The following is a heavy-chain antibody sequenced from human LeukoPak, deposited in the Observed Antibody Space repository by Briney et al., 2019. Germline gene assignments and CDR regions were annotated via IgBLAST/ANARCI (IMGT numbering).Heavy chain of an antibody. CDR1: GGTFSSYA. CDR2: IIPIFGTA. V-gene: IGHV1-69*05. J-gene: IGHJ4*02. Sequence: ASVKVSCKASGGTFSSYAISWLRQAPGQGLEWMGGIIPIFGTANYAQKFQGRVTITTDESTSTAYMELSSLRSEDTAVYYCAIAGIAAAGRSTDYWGQGTLVTVSS. CDR3: AIAGIAAAGRSTDY. D-gene: IGHD6-13*01.